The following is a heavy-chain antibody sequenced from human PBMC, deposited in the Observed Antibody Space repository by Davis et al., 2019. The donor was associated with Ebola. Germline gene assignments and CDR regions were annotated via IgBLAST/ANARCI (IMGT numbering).Heavy chain of an antibody. CDR2: INTNTGNP. D-gene: IGHD6-19*01. Sequence: AASVKVSCKASGNILNRYAMTWVRQAPGQGLEWMGWINTNTGNPTYAQGFTGRFVFSLDTSVNTAYLEITSLKAEDTAVYFCASSGSHYYIMDVWGQGTTVTVSS. CDR1: GNILNRYA. J-gene: IGHJ6*02. CDR3: ASSGSHYYIMDV. V-gene: IGHV7-4-1*02.